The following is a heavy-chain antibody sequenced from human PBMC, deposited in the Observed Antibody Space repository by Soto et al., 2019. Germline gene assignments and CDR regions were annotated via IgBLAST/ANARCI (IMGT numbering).Heavy chain of an antibody. J-gene: IGHJ4*02. Sequence: EVQLLESGGGLVQPAGSLRLSCAASGFTFSIYTMSWFRQAPGKGLEWVSSIYGNGRSTFYSDSVKGRFTISRDNSGNTVYLHMSSLSAEDTSIYYCANDFAPDSRWSIDYWGQGSLVTVSS. CDR3: ANDFAPDSRWSIDY. CDR2: IYGNGRST. D-gene: IGHD3-3*01. V-gene: IGHV3-23*01. CDR1: GFTFSIYT.